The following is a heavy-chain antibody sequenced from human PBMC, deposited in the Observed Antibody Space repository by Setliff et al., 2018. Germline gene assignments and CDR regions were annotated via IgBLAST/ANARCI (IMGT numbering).Heavy chain of an antibody. CDR1: GDSINTGGY. D-gene: IGHD2-8*01. J-gene: IGHJ4*02. V-gene: IGHV4-38-2*02. Sequence: SETLSLTCTVSGDSINTGGYWGWSRQPTGKGLEWIGAIYYSGSNYYNPSVKDRATISIDTPRKQFSLKLSSVTAADTAVYYCASVDIVLMVYALWGQGTLVTVSS. CDR2: IYYSGSN. CDR3: ASVDIVLMVYAL.